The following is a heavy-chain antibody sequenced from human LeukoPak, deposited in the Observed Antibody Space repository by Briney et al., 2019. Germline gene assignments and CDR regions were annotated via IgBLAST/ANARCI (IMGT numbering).Heavy chain of an antibody. D-gene: IGHD3-22*01. Sequence: GGSLRLSCAASGFTFSSYGMHWVRPAPGKGLEWVAFIRYDGSNKYYADSVKGRFTISRDNSKNTLYLQMNSLRAEDTAVYYCAKDPYYYDSSTLGFFDYWGQGTLVTVSS. CDR3: AKDPYYYDSSTLGFFDY. CDR2: IRYDGSNK. CDR1: GFTFSSYG. V-gene: IGHV3-30*02. J-gene: IGHJ4*02.